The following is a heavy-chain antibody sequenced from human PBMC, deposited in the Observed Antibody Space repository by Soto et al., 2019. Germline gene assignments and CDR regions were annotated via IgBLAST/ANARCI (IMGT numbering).Heavy chain of an antibody. CDR2: ISGSGGST. CDR1: GFTFSSYA. CDR3: AKDRIPMITFGGVIVIPSGYFDY. D-gene: IGHD3-16*02. J-gene: IGHJ4*02. Sequence: EVQLLESGGGLVQPGGSLRLSCAASGFTFSSYAMSWVRQAPGKGLEWVSAISGSGGSTYYADSVKGRFTISRDNSKKTLYLQMNSLRAGDTAVDYCAKDRIPMITFGGVIVIPSGYFDYWGQGTLVTVSS. V-gene: IGHV3-23*01.